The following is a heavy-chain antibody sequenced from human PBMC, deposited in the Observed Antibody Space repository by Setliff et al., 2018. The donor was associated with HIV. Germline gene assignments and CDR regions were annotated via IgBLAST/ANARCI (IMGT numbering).Heavy chain of an antibody. CDR3: ARGEDNYFYYMDV. Sequence: SETLSLTCSVSGGSIGSGGHYWSWIRQHPGKGLEWIGYIYYSGSTYYNPSLKSRVIISVDTSKNHFSLKLASVTAADTAVYYCARGEDNYFYYMDVWGKGTTVTVSS. CDR1: GGSIGSGGHY. CDR2: IYYSGST. V-gene: IGHV4-31*03. J-gene: IGHJ6*03.